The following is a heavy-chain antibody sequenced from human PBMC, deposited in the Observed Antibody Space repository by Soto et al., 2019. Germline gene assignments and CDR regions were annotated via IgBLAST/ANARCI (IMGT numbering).Heavy chain of an antibody. CDR1: GFTFSSYA. Sequence: QVQLVESGGGVVQPGRSLRLYCAAPGFTFSSYAMHRVRQAPGKGLEWVAVISYDGSNKYYADSVKGRFTISRDNSKNALYLQMNSLRAEDTAVYYCAREPPTDYWGQGTLVTVSS. CDR2: ISYDGSNK. V-gene: IGHV3-30-3*01. J-gene: IGHJ4*02. CDR3: AREPPTDY.